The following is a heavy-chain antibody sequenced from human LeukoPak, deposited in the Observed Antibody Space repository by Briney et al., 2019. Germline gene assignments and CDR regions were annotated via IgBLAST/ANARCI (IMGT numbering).Heavy chain of an antibody. CDR1: GFTFSSYA. Sequence: GGSLRLSCAASGFTFSSYAMHWVRQAPGKGLEWVAVISYDGSNKYYADSVKGRFTISRDNSKNTLYLQMNSLRAEDTAVYYCARARKTSIVGATWGQGTLVTVSP. CDR2: ISYDGSNK. CDR3: ARARKTSIVGAT. D-gene: IGHD1-26*01. J-gene: IGHJ4*02. V-gene: IGHV3-30*01.